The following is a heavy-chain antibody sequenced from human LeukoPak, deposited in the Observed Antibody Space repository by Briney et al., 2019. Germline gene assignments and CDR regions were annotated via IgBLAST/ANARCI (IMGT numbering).Heavy chain of an antibody. D-gene: IGHD6-6*01. CDR3: ARVRSSPSGIHYYYYYMDV. CDR2: LYYSGSP. Sequence: SSETLSLTCTVSGDSISSTIYYWGWIRQPPGKGLEWIGSLYYSGSPYYSPSLKSRVTISVDTSKNQFSLKLSSVTAAETAVYYCARVRSSPSGIHYYYYYMDVWGKGTTVTVSS. V-gene: IGHV4-39*01. J-gene: IGHJ6*03. CDR1: GDSISSTIYY.